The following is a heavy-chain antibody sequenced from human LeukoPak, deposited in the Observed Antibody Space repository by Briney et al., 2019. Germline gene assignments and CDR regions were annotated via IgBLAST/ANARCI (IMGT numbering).Heavy chain of an antibody. V-gene: IGHV4-39*01. CDR2: IYYSGST. J-gene: IGHJ5*02. Sequence: SETLSLTCTVSGGSISSSSYYWGWIRQPPGKGLEWIGSIYYSGSTYYNPSLKSRVTISVDTSKNQFSLKLSSVTAADTAVYYCARSNPTMVRGVNNWFDPWGQGTLVTVSS. CDR1: GGSISSSSYY. D-gene: IGHD3-10*01. CDR3: ARSNPTMVRGVNNWFDP.